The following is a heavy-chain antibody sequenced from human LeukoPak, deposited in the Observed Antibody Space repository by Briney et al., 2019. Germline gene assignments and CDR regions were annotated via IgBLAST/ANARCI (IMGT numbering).Heavy chain of an antibody. D-gene: IGHD3-10*01. V-gene: IGHV3-48*02. CDR1: GFTFSSYT. Sequence: GGSLRLSCAAPGFTFSSYTMSWVRQAPGKGLERVSYISTSSSISYADSVEGRFPISRDNAKNSLYLQMNSLRDEDTAVYYCARPRVGNYFDYWGQGTLVTVSS. CDR3: ARPRVGNYFDY. J-gene: IGHJ4*02. CDR2: ISTSSSI.